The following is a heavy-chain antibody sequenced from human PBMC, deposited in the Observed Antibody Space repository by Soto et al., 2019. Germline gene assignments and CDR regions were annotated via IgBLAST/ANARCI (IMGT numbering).Heavy chain of an antibody. D-gene: IGHD3-22*01. V-gene: IGHV3-33*01. CDR2: IWYDRSNK. CDR3: GRYHWDYDSSGYSY. J-gene: IGHJ4*02. Sequence: QVQLVESGGGVVQPGRSLRLSCAASGFTFSSYGMHWVRQAPGKGLEWVAVIWYDRSNKYYADSVKGRFTISRDNSKNTVYRPMNTLRTRNTAVDYCGRYHWDYDSSGYSYWGQGTLVTVSS. CDR1: GFTFSSYG.